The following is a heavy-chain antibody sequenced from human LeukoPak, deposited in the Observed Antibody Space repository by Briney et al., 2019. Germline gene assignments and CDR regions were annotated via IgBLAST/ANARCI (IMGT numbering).Heavy chain of an antibody. J-gene: IGHJ4*02. CDR2: IIPIFGTA. D-gene: IGHD3-3*01. Sequence: SVKVSCKASGGTFSSYAISRVRQALGQGLEWMGGIIPIFGTANYAQKFQGRVTITTDESTSKAYMELSSLRSEDTAVYYCARGFYYDFWSGYYVYWGQGTLVTVSS. V-gene: IGHV1-69*05. CDR3: ARGFYYDFWSGYYVY. CDR1: GGTFSSYA.